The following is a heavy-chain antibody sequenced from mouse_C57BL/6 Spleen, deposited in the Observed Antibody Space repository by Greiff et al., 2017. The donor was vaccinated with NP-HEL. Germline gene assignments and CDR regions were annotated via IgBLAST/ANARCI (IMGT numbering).Heavy chain of an antibody. Sequence: EVNLVESGGDLVKPGGSLKLSCAASGFTFSSYVMSWVRQTPDKRLEWVATISSGGSYTYYPDSVKGRFTISRDNAKNTLYLQMSSLKSEDTAMYYCARNWDGFDYWGQGTTLTVSS. CDR2: ISSGGSYT. J-gene: IGHJ2*01. CDR1: GFTFSSYV. D-gene: IGHD4-1*01. CDR3: ARNWDGFDY. V-gene: IGHV5-6*01.